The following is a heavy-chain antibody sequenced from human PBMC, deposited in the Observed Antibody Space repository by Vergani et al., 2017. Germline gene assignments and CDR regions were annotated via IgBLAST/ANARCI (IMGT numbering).Heavy chain of an antibody. Sequence: QAQLVQSGPEVKKTGASVTVSCKASGYTFNSYGISWVRQAPGRGLEWMGWISGFDGNTDYAEKIQGRVTMTTDTSTRTVYMELKSLRSDDTAMYFCARVHPGDTYLDLWGHGTPVTVSS. CDR3: ARVHPGDTYLDL. D-gene: IGHD7-27*01. J-gene: IGHJ4*01. V-gene: IGHV1-18*01. CDR2: ISGFDGNT. CDR1: GYTFNSYG.